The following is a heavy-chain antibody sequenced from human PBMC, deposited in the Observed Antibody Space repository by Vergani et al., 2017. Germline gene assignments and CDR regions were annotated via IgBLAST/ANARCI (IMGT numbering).Heavy chain of an antibody. J-gene: IGHJ2*01. V-gene: IGHV1-69*01. CDR3: AARIAVAGTANWYFDL. D-gene: IGHD6-19*01. CDR2: IIPIFGTA. Sequence: QVQLVQSGAEVKKPGSSVKVSCKASGGTFSSYAISWVRQAPGQGLEWMGGIIPIFGTANYAQKFQGRVTITADESKSTAYMELSSLRSEDTAVYYCAARIAVAGTANWYFDLGGRGTLVTVSS. CDR1: GGTFSSYA.